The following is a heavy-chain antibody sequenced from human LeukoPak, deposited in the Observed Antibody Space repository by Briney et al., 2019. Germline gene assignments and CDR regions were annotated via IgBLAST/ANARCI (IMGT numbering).Heavy chain of an antibody. J-gene: IGHJ3*02. V-gene: IGHV3-23*01. CDR1: GFTFRSYA. D-gene: IGHD4-17*01. CDR3: ARDPNGDYIGAFDM. CDR2: IRGSGT. Sequence: GGSLRLSCAPSGFTFRSYAMIWVRQAPERGLQWVSGIRGSGTYYADFAKGRFTISRDNSKNTLYLHMNSLRAEDTATYYCARDPNGDYIGAFDMWGQGTMVTVS.